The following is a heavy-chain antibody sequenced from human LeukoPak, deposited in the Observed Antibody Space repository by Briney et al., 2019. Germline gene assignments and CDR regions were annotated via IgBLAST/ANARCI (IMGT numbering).Heavy chain of an antibody. CDR3: ARAVYCTNGVCTDY. Sequence: ASVKVSCKASGYTFTNYYIHWVRQAPGQGLEWMGIINPSGGSTSYAQKFQGRVTMTRDTSTSTVYMELSILRSEDTAVYYCARAVYCTNGVCTDYWGQGTLDTVSS. CDR1: GYTFTNYY. J-gene: IGHJ4*02. V-gene: IGHV1-46*01. CDR2: INPSGGST. D-gene: IGHD2-8*01.